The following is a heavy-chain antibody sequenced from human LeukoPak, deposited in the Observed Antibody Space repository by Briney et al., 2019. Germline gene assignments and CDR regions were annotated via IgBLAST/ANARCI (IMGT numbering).Heavy chain of an antibody. CDR1: GFTFSSYS. J-gene: IGHJ4*02. Sequence: GGSLRLSCAASGFTFSSYSMNWVRQAPGKGLEWVSYISSSGSTIYYADSVKGRFTISRDNAKNSLYLQMNSLRAEDTAVYYCARDRADGYNYGDYFDNWGQGTLVTVSS. CDR3: ARDRADGYNYGDYFDN. D-gene: IGHD5-18*01. CDR2: ISSSGSTI. V-gene: IGHV3-48*04.